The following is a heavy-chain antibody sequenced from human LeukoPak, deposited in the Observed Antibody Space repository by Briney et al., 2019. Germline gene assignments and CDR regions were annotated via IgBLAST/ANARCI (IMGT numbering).Heavy chain of an antibody. Sequence: GESLKISCKGLGYNFSRYWIGWVRQMPGKGLEWMGIIYPGDYDTRYSPSFQGRVTISVDQSINTAYLQWSSLKASDTAMYFCARQPTSPTYCGGDCYLDKWGQGTLVTVS. D-gene: IGHD2-21*02. CDR2: IYPGDYDT. V-gene: IGHV5-51*01. CDR3: ARQPTSPTYCGGDCYLDK. CDR1: GYNFSRYW. J-gene: IGHJ4*02.